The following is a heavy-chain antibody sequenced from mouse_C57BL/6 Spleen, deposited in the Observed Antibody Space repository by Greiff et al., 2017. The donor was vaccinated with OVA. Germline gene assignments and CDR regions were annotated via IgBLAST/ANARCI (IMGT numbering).Heavy chain of an antibody. CDR1: GYTFTSYW. CDR3: ARRGGTGYFDY. D-gene: IGHD4-1*01. V-gene: IGHV1-50*01. CDR2: IDPSDSYT. Sequence: QVQLQQPGAELVKPGASVKLSCKASGYTFTSYWMQWVKQRPGQGLEWIGEIDPSDSYTNYNQKFKGKATLTVDTSSSTAYMQLSSLTSEDSAVYYCARRGGTGYFDYWGQGTTLTVSS. J-gene: IGHJ2*01.